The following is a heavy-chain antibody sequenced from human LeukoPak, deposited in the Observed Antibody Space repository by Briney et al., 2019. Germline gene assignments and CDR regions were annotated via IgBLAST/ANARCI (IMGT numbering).Heavy chain of an antibody. CDR1: GFTFSSYS. D-gene: IGHD3-10*01. Sequence: GGSLRFSGAPSGFTFSSYSLNWLPQAPGTGLKGVSSINSGSTDKYYTYQVKGRFTICRDNAKISLFLQMTSLRAEDTAGYYCASTNHYYGSGTYDYCFDYWGQGTLLTVSS. CDR3: ASTNHYYGSGTYDYCFDY. V-gene: IGHV3-21*01. J-gene: IGHJ4*02. CDR2: INSGSTDK.